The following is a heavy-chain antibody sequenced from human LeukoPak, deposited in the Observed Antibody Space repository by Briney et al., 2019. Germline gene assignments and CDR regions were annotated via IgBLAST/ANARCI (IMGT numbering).Heavy chain of an antibody. CDR2: IRADKGKT. CDR1: GYKFKTFG. D-gene: IGHD4-11*01. Sequence: ASVKVSCKTSGYKFKTFGISWVRQAPGQGLEWMGWIRADKGKTDYAQKFQDRVTLTIDTSTSTANMELRSLTSDDTATYYCARDRSNSDFWGQGTLVTVS. J-gene: IGHJ4*02. CDR3: ARDRSNSDF. V-gene: IGHV1-18*01.